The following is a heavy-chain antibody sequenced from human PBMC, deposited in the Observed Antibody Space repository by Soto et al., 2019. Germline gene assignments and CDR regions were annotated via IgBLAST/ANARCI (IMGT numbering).Heavy chain of an antibody. V-gene: IGHV3-30*18. Sequence: PGGSLRLSCAASGFTFTRFGIHWVRQAPGKGLEWVAVVSYDGIDENYADSVKGRFSISRDNSKNTVYLQMNSLRGEDTAVYYCAKDGTSYYDFWSGYYHFDYWGQGTLVTVSS. CDR3: AKDGTSYYDFWSGYYHFDY. D-gene: IGHD3-3*01. CDR2: VSYDGIDE. CDR1: GFTFTRFG. J-gene: IGHJ4*02.